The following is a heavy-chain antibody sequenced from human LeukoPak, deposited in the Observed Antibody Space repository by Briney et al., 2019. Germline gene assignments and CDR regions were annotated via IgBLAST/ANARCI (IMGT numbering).Heavy chain of an antibody. V-gene: IGHV4-39*01. CDR3: ARHVVSAVVVIIPPLPDVFDY. D-gene: IGHD3-22*01. Sequence: SQTLSLTCTVSGVYVNTRLYHWTWIRQPPGKGLEWIGRICYSGTTYHNPSLKSRVTISVDTSKNQFSLKLSSVTAADTAVYYCARHVVSAVVVIIPPLPDVFDYWGQGTMVTVSS. CDR2: ICYSGTT. J-gene: IGHJ4*02. CDR1: GVYVNTRLYH.